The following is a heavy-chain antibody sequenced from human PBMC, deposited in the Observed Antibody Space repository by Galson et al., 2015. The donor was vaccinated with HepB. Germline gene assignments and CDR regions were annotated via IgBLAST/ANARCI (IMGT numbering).Heavy chain of an antibody. CDR1: GFTVSSNY. J-gene: IGHJ4*02. D-gene: IGHD1-1*01. Sequence: SLRLSCAASGFTVSSNYMSWVRQAPGKGLEWVSVIYSGGSTYYADSVKGRFTISRDNSKNTLYLQMNSLRAEDTAVYYCAKRLETAWGFDYWGQGTLVTVSS. V-gene: IGHV3-66*04. CDR2: IYSGGST. CDR3: AKRLETAWGFDY.